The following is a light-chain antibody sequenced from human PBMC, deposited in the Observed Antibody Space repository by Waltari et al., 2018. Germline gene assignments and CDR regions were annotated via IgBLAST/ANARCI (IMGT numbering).Light chain of an antibody. J-gene: IGLJ1*01. CDR2: YDS. Sequence: SYVLTQPPSVSVAPGETARLTCGGNNIESKSVHWYRQRPGQAPVMVISYDSDRPPGIPDLLSGSNSGNTATLTISRVEAGDEADYYCQVWDANTDPGVFGTGTEVTVL. CDR1: NIESKS. V-gene: IGLV3-21*01. CDR3: QVWDANTDPGV.